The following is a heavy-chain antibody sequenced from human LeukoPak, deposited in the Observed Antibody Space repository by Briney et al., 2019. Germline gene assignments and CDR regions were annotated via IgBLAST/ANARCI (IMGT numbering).Heavy chain of an antibody. V-gene: IGHV3-30*18. J-gene: IGHJ4*02. CDR2: IWYDGSNK. Sequence: PGRSLRLSCAASGFTFSRYGMHWVRQAPGKGLEWVAVIWYDGSNKYYADSVKGRFTISRDNSKNTLYLQMNSLRAEDTAVYYCAKDPLSESYYTYFDYWGQGTLVTVSS. CDR1: GFTFSRYG. CDR3: AKDPLSESYYTYFDY. D-gene: IGHD1-26*01.